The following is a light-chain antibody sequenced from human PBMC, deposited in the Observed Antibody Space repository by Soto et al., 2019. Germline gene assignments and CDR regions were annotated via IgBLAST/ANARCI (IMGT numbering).Light chain of an antibody. J-gene: IGKJ5*01. Sequence: DIKMTQFASSLSASVGDRVTITCRASQSISSYLNWYQQKPGKAPKLLIYAASSLQSGVPSRFSGSGSGTDFILTISSLQPEDFATYYCQQSYSTPTITFGQGTRVEIK. CDR2: AAS. CDR1: QSISSY. V-gene: IGKV1-39*01. CDR3: QQSYSTPTIT.